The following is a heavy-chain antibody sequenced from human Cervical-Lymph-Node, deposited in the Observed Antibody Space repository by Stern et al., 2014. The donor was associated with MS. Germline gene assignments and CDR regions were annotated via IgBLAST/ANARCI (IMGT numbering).Heavy chain of an antibody. CDR3: ARDGRHTNNYGLDV. V-gene: IGHV1-69*01. CDR2: IIPIIGIA. J-gene: IGHJ6*02. Sequence: QVQLVQSGAEVKKPGSSVKVSCQASGGTFHVYAMNWLRQAPGQGLEWMGGIIPIIGIANYAQKFQGRVMITADESTRTSSMQLSSLTSNDTAVYYCARDGRHTNNYGLDVWGQGTTVTVSS. CDR1: GGTFHVYA.